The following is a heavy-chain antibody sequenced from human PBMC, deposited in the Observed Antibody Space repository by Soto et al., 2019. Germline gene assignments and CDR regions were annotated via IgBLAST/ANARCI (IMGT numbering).Heavy chain of an antibody. V-gene: IGHV4-34*01. CDR1: GGSFSGYY. Sequence: SETLSLTCAVYGGSFSGYYWSWIRQPPGKGLEWIGEINHSGSTNYNPSLKSRVTISVDTSKNQFSLKLSSVTAEDPAGYYCARKVGSFWGGMDVWGQGTRVTVSS. J-gene: IGHJ6*02. CDR3: ARKVGSFWGGMDV. CDR2: INHSGST. D-gene: IGHD3-16*01.